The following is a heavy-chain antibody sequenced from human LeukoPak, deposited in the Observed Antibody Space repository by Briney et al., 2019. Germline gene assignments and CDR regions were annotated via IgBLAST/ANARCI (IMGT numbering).Heavy chain of an antibody. CDR2: INPNSGGT. J-gene: IGHJ4*02. CDR3: ARHNTYYVSSGYHAY. V-gene: IGHV1-2*02. D-gene: IGHD3-22*01. Sequence: ASVKVSCKASGYAFTGYYMHWLRQAPGQGLEWMGWINPNSGGTNYAQKFQGRVTMTRDTSISTAYMELSRLRSDDTAVYYCARHNTYYVSSGYHAYWGQRTLVTVSS. CDR1: GYAFTGYY.